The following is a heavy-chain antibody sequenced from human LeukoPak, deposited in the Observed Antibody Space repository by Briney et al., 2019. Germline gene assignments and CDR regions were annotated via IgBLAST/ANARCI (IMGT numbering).Heavy chain of an antibody. CDR1: GFTFSDYY. D-gene: IGHD3-9*01. V-gene: IGHV3-11*01. CDR3: ARDSKIDTILTVYYGMDV. J-gene: IGHJ6*02. CDR2: ISSSGSTI. Sequence: GGSLRLSCAASGFTFSDYYMSWIRQAPGKGLEWVSYISSSGSTIYYADSVKGRFTISRDNAKNSLYLQMNSLRTEDTAVYYCARDSKIDTILTVYYGMDVWGQGTTVTVSS.